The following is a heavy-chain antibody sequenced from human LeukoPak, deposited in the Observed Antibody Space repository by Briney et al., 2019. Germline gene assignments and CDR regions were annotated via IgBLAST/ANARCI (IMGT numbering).Heavy chain of an antibody. J-gene: IGHJ4*02. CDR1: GGSISSSSYY. V-gene: IGHV4-39*07. CDR2: IYYSGST. D-gene: IGHD3-10*01. CDR3: ARDRTYGTDY. Sequence: SETLSLTCTVSGGSISSSSYYWGWIRQPPGKGLEWIGSIYYSGSTYYNPSLKSRVTISVDTSKNQFSLKLSSVTAADTAIYYCARDRTYGTDYWGQGTLVTVSS.